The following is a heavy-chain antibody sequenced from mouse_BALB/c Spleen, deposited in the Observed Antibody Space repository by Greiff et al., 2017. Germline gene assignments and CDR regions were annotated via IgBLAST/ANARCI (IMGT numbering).Heavy chain of an antibody. D-gene: IGHD2-4*01. J-gene: IGHJ3*01. Sequence: EVLLVESGGGLVKPGGSLKLSCAASGFTFSSDTMSWVRQTPEKRLEWVATISSGGGNTYYPDSVKGRFTISRENAKNNLYLQMSSLKSEDTAWYYCAGNSSYDYERAWFAYWGQGTLVTVSA. V-gene: IGHV5-9*03. CDR3: AGNSSYDYERAWFAY. CDR2: ISSGGGNT. CDR1: GFTFSSDT.